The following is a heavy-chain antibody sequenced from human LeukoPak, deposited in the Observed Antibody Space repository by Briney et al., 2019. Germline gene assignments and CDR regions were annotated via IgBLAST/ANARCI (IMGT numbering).Heavy chain of an antibody. CDR1: GGSISSGSYY. D-gene: IGHD3-3*01. Sequence: SQTLSLTCTVSGGSISSGSYYWSWIRQPAGKGLEWIGHIYTSGITSYNPSLRSRVIISMDTSKNQFSLRLSYVTAADTAVYYCARFWSTYYTAFDVWGQGTMVTVSS. V-gene: IGHV4-61*09. CDR3: ARFWSTYYTAFDV. CDR2: IYTSGIT. J-gene: IGHJ3*01.